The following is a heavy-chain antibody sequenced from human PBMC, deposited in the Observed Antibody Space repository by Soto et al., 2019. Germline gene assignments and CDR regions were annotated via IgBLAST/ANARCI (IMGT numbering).Heavy chain of an antibody. CDR3: ARDRRWQSYSWGFDY. CDR2: IYYSGSS. J-gene: IGHJ4*02. CDR1: ADFISRYY. Sequence: SENLPLTCTVSADFISRYYWSWIRQPPGKGLEWIGYIYYSGSSNYNPSLKSRVTISVDTSRNQFSLKLSSVTAADTAVYYCARDRRWQSYSWGFDYWGQGKLVTVS. V-gene: IGHV4-59*01. D-gene: IGHD1-26*01.